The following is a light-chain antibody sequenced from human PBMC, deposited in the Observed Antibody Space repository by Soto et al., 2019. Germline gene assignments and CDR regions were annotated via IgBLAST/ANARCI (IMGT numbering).Light chain of an antibody. V-gene: IGKV2-30*01. Sequence: DVVMTQSPLFLPVILGQPASISCRSSESVVYREGIIYLNWFHQSPGQSPRRLIYKVSNRDSGVPARFSGRGSGTDFTLTITRVEAEDVGVYFCMQGSHWPYTFGQGTKLEIK. J-gene: IGKJ2*01. CDR2: KVS. CDR3: MQGSHWPYT. CDR1: ESVVYREGIIY.